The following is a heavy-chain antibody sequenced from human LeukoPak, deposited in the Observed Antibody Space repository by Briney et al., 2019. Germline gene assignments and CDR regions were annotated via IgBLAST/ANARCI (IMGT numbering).Heavy chain of an antibody. CDR1: GFTFSNYG. CDR3: AKDRYSSGCHYT. V-gene: IGHV3-23*01. Sequence: GGSLRLSCAASGFTFSNYGMTWVRQAPGKGLEWVSSVSGSRSTYYADSVKGRFTISRDNSKNTLYLQMNSLRAEDTAVYYCAKDRYSSGCHYTWGQGTLVTVSS. D-gene: IGHD6-19*01. CDR2: VSGSRST. J-gene: IGHJ5*02.